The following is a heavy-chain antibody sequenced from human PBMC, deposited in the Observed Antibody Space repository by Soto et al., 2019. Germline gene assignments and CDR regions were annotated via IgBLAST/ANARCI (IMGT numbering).Heavy chain of an antibody. Sequence: QLQLQESGSGLVKPSQTLSLTCAVSGGSISSGGYSWSWIRQPPGKGLEWIGYIYHSGSTYYNPSTQXRVTISVDSSKNPFSLKLSSVPAADTAVYYCARTESGTFDPWGQGTLVTVSS. J-gene: IGHJ5*02. CDR1: GGSISSGGYS. CDR2: IYHSGST. D-gene: IGHD1-7*01. CDR3: ARTESGTFDP. V-gene: IGHV4-30-2*01.